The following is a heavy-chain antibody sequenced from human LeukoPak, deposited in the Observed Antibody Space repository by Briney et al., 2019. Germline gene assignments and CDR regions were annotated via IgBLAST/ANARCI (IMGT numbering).Heavy chain of an antibody. CDR2: IYWNDDK. CDR3: AHSGTVTTPHDAFDI. J-gene: IGHJ3*02. D-gene: IGHD4-17*01. CDR1: GFSLSTSGVG. Sequence: RQSGPTLVKPTQTLTLTCTFSGFSLSTSGVGVGWIRQPPGKALEWLALIYWNDDKRYSPSLKSRLTITKDTSKNQVVLTVTNMDPVDTATYYCAHSGTVTTPHDAFDIWGQGTMVTVSS. V-gene: IGHV2-5*01.